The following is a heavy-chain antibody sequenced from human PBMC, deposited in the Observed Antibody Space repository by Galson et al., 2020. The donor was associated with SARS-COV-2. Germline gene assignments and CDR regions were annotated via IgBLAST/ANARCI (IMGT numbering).Heavy chain of an antibody. D-gene: IGHD6-19*01. CDR3: AGGPVAGTGE. CDR1: GGSISGTDHY. CDR2: IHSSGST. Sequence: SETLSLTCAVSGGSISGTDHYWSWIRQPAGKGLEWIGRIHSSGSTNYNPSLKSRVAISVDTSKNQFSLKLTSVTAADTAVYFCAGGPVAGTGEWGQGTLVTVSS. V-gene: IGHV4-61*02. J-gene: IGHJ4*02.